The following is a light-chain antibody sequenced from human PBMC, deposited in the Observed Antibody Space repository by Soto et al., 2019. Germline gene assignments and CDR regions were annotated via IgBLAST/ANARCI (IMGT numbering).Light chain of an antibody. CDR3: QSYDNSLSGSWV. CDR2: RFS. Sequence: QSVLTQPPSVSGAPGQRVAISCTGSSSNIGAGYDVHWYQQLPGTAPKLLIFRFSNRPSGVPDRFSGSKSGTSASLTITGLQAEDEADDYCQSYDNSLSGSWVFGGGTKLTVL. V-gene: IGLV1-40*01. J-gene: IGLJ3*02. CDR1: SSNIGAGYD.